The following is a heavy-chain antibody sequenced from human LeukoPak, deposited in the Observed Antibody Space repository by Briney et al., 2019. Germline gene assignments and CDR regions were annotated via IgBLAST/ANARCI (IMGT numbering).Heavy chain of an antibody. CDR3: ALITMVRGIWFDP. V-gene: IGHV5-51*01. D-gene: IGHD3-10*01. CDR1: GYSFTSYW. J-gene: IGHJ5*02. Sequence: GESLKISCKGSGYSFTSYWIGWVRQMPGKGLEWMGIIYPGDSDTRYSPSFQGQVTISADKSISTAYLQWSSLEASDTAMYYCALITMVRGIWFDPWGQGTLVTVSS. CDR2: IYPGDSDT.